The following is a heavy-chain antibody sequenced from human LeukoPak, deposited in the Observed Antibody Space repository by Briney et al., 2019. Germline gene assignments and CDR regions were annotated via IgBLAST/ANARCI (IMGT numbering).Heavy chain of an antibody. CDR3: ARVGRYFDWLPFDY. CDR2: IYYTGST. V-gene: IGHV4-59*01. D-gene: IGHD3-9*01. CDR1: GGSLSSYY. J-gene: IGHJ4*02. Sequence: PSEALSLTCTDSGGSLSSYYWSWIRQPPGKGLEWMGHIYYTGSTNYNPSLKSRVTISVDTSKNQFSLKLSSVTAADTAVYYCARVGRYFDWLPFDYWGQGTLVTVSS.